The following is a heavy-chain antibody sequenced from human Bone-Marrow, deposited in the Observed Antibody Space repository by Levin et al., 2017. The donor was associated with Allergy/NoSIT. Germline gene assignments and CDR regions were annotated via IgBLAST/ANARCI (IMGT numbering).Heavy chain of an antibody. D-gene: IGHD2-2*02. Sequence: GGSLRLSCAASGFTFDDYTMHWVRQVPGKGLEWVSLIDWDGTSTFYADSVKGRFTISRDNSKNSLYLQMNSLRSEDTAFYYCAKDNIPREACYFDSWGQGTLVTVSS. CDR1: GFTFDDYT. CDR2: IDWDGTST. J-gene: IGHJ4*02. V-gene: IGHV3-43*01. CDR3: AKDNIPREACYFDS.